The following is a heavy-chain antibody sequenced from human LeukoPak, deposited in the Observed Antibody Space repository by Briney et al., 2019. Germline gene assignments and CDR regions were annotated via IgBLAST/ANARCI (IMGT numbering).Heavy chain of an antibody. CDR2: IYTSGST. Sequence: SETLSLTCTVSGGSISSGSYYWSWIRQPAGKGLEWIGRIYTSGSTNYNPSLKSRVTISVDTSKNQFSLKLSSVTAADTAVYYCARGPPYRYSGTYGSAFDIWGQGTMVTVSS. V-gene: IGHV4-61*02. D-gene: IGHD1-26*01. J-gene: IGHJ3*02. CDR1: GGSISSGSYY. CDR3: ARGPPYRYSGTYGSAFDI.